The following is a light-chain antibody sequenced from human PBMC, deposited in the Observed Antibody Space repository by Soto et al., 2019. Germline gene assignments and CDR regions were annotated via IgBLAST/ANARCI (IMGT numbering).Light chain of an antibody. CDR3: QQRSQWPWT. V-gene: IGKV3-11*01. CDR1: QSVSID. Sequence: EIVLTQSPATLSLSPGERATLSCRASQSVSIDLAWYQQKPGQAPRLLIYDASNRATGIAARFSGGGSVTDFTLTISSPEPEDFAVYYCQQRSQWPWTFGQGTKVEIK. J-gene: IGKJ1*01. CDR2: DAS.